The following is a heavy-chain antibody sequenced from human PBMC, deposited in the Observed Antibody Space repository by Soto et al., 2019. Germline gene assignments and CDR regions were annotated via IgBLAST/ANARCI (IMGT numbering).Heavy chain of an antibody. J-gene: IGHJ4*02. CDR2: INPNSGGT. CDR3: ARTPTYYYDSSGYYYDY. Sequence: ASVKVSCKASGYTFTGYYMHWVRQAPGQGLEWMGWINPNSGGTNYAQKFQGRVTMTRDTSISTAYMELSRLRSYDTAVYYCARTPTYYYDSSGYYYDYWGQGTLVTVSS. D-gene: IGHD3-22*01. CDR1: GYTFTGYY. V-gene: IGHV1-2*02.